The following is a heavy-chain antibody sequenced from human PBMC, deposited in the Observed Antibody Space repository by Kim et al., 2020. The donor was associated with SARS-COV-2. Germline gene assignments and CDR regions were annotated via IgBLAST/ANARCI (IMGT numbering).Heavy chain of an antibody. CDR1: GYTLTELS. V-gene: IGHV1-24*01. CDR2: FDPEDGET. Sequence: DSVKVSCKVSGYTLTELSMHWVRQAPGKGLEWMGGFDPEDGETIYAQKFQGRVTMTEDTSTDTAYMELSSLRSEDTAVYYCATDRMKVPRRPDCSGGSCYGIGWFDTWGQGTLVTVSS. D-gene: IGHD2-15*01. J-gene: IGHJ5*02. CDR3: ATDRMKVPRRPDCSGGSCYGIGWFDT.